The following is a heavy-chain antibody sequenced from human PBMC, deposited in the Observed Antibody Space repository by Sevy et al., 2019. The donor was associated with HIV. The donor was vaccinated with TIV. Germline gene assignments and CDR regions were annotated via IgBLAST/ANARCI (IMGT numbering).Heavy chain of an antibody. CDR2: IKSKTDGGTT. CDR3: TTHLGYCSGGSCYYFLG. CDR1: GFTFSNAW. V-gene: IGHV3-15*01. J-gene: IGHJ4*02. D-gene: IGHD2-15*01. Sequence: GGSLRLSCAASGFTFSNAWMSWVHQAPGKGLEWVGRIKSKTDGGTTDYAAPVKGRFTISRDDSKNTLYLQMNSLKTEDTAVYYCTTHLGYCSGGSCYYFLGWGQGTLVTVSS.